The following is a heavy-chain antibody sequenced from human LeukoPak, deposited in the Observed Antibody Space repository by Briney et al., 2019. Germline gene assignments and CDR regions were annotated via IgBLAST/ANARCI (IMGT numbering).Heavy chain of an antibody. D-gene: IGHD2-2*01. CDR3: GRLDAVVPAPLGLKTGPTGYIDY. J-gene: IGHJ4*02. CDR1: GCSFTSYW. CDR2: IYPGDSDT. V-gene: IGHV5-51*01. Sequence: GESLKISCKGSGCSFTSYWIGWVRQMAGKGLEWMGIIYPGDSDTNYSPLFQGQVTLSADNSITTAYLQWSSLKASDTAMYYCGRLDAVVPAPLGLKTGPTGYIDYWGQGTLVTVSS.